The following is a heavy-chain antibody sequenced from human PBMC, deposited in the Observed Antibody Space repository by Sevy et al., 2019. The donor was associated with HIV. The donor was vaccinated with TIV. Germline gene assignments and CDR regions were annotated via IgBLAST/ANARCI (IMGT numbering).Heavy chain of an antibody. CDR3: AHSGVALRITMIVAEYYFDY. CDR2: ICWDDDK. J-gene: IGHJ4*02. CDR1: GFSLSTSGVG. V-gene: IGHV2-5*02. D-gene: IGHD3-22*01. Sequence: SGPTLVNPTQTLTLTCTFSGFSLSTSGVGVGWIRQPPGKALEWLALICWDDDKRYSPSLKSRLTITKDTSKNQVVLXMTNMDPVDTATYYCAHSGVALRITMIVAEYYFDYWGQGTLVTVSS.